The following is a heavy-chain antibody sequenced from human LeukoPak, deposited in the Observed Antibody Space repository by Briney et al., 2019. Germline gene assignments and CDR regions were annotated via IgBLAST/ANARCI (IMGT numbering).Heavy chain of an antibody. J-gene: IGHJ6*03. D-gene: IGHD1-26*01. CDR1: GYTFTSYS. CDR2: INPSDAST. CDR3: ARDRVGATRTTYYYYHMDV. V-gene: IGHV1-46*01. Sequence: ASVKVSCKASGYTFTSYSMNWVRQAPGQGPEWMGIINPSDASTTYAQKFQGRVTMTTDTTTSTANMELRSLRSDDTAVYYCARDRVGATRTTYYYYHMDVWGKGTTVTVSS.